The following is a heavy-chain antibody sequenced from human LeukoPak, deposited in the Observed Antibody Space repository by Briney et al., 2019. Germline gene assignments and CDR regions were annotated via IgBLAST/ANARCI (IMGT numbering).Heavy chain of an antibody. J-gene: IGHJ4*02. Sequence: GASVKVSCKASGYTFTGYYMHWVRQAPGQGLEWMGIINPSGGSTSYAQKFQGRVTMTRDTSTSTVYMELSSLRSEDTAVYYCARDLVGYCSGGSCYSFNFDYWGQGTLVTVSS. V-gene: IGHV1-46*01. CDR1: GYTFTGYY. CDR3: ARDLVGYCSGGSCYSFNFDY. CDR2: INPSGGST. D-gene: IGHD2-15*01.